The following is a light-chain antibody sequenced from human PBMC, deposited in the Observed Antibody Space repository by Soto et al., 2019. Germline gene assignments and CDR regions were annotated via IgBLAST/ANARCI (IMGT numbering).Light chain of an antibody. CDR3: QQYGSSPPKT. CDR2: GAS. CDR1: QSVRSN. Sequence: ETVMTQSPATLPVSPGERATLSCRASQSVRSNLAWYQQKPGQPPRLLIYGASTRATGVPARFSGSGSGTDFTLTISRLEPEDFAVYYCQQYGSSPPKTFGQGTKVDIK. V-gene: IGKV3-15*01. J-gene: IGKJ1*01.